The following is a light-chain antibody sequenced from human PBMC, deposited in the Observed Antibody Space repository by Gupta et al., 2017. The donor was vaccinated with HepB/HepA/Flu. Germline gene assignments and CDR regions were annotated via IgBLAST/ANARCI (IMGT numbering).Light chain of an antibody. CDR1: QSVSSN. CDR3: QQYNYWPPWG. V-gene: IGKV3-15*01. CDR2: GAS. J-gene: IGKJ2*03. Sequence: EIVMTQSPATLSASPGERATLSCRASQSVSSNLAWYQQKTGQAPRPLIYGASTRATGFPARFSGSGSGTEFTLTISGLQSEDFAVYYCQQYNYWPPWGFGQGTKLEI.